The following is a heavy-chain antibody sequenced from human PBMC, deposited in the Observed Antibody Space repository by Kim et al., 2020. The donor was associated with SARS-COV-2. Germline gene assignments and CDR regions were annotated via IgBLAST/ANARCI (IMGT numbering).Heavy chain of an antibody. J-gene: IGHJ6*02. Sequence: ASVKVSCKASGYTFTSYAMNWVRQAPGQGLEWMGWINTNTGNPTYAQGFTGRFVFSLDTSVSTAYLQISSLKAEDTAVYYCARSRIPETDSSSWYWGGYYYYGMDVWGQGTTVTVSS. D-gene: IGHD6-13*01. CDR3: ARSRIPETDSSSWYWGGYYYYGMDV. CDR2: INTNTGNP. CDR1: GYTFTSYA. V-gene: IGHV7-4-1*02.